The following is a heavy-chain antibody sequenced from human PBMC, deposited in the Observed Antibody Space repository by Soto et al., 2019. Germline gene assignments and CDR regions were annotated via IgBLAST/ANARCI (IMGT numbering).Heavy chain of an antibody. CDR3: ARAIYCTNGVCHTNYYYGMDV. J-gene: IGHJ6*02. CDR2: IYYTGST. D-gene: IGHD2-8*01. CDR1: GGSISSGDYY. V-gene: IGHV4-30-4*01. Sequence: QVQLQESGPGLVKPSQTLSLTCTVSGGSISSGDYYWSWIRQPPGKGLEWIGYIYYTGSTYYNPSHKSRVTISVDTSKNQFSLKLSSVTAADTAVYYCARAIYCTNGVCHTNYYYGMDVWGQGTTVTVSS.